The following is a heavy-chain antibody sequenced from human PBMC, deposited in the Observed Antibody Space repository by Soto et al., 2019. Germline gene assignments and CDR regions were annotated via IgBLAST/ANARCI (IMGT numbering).Heavy chain of an antibody. J-gene: IGHJ6*02. CDR1: GYTFTSYG. CDR2: ISAYNGNT. CDR3: ARDPGYSSSSQPPTGFSSYYYYYYYGMDV. V-gene: IGHV1-18*01. D-gene: IGHD6-6*01. Sequence: EASVKVSCKASGYTFTSYGISWVRQAPGQGLEWMGWISAYNGNTNYAQKLQGRVTMTTDTSTSTAYMELRSLRSDDTAVYYCARDPGYSSSSQPPTGFSSYYYYYYYGMDVWGQGTTVTVSS.